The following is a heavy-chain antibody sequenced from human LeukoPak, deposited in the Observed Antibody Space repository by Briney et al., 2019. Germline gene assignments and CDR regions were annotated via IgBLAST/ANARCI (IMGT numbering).Heavy chain of an antibody. Sequence: SETLSLTCAVYGGSFSGYYWSWIRQPPGKGLEWIGEINHSGSTNYNPSLKSRVTISVDTSKNQFSLKLSSVTAADTAVYYCARGEIDDAFDIWGQGTMVTASS. D-gene: IGHD2-21*01. CDR1: GGSFSGYY. V-gene: IGHV4-34*01. J-gene: IGHJ3*02. CDR3: ARGEIDDAFDI. CDR2: INHSGST.